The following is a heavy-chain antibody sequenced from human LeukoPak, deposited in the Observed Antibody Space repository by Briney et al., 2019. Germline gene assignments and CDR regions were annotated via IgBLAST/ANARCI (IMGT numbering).Heavy chain of an antibody. V-gene: IGHV4-39*01. CDR1: AGSISSSSYY. CDR3: ARHERYCGGACYSVDY. CDR2: IFYGGST. Sequence: PSETLSLTCTLSAGSISSSSYYWGRIRQPPGKGLEWIARIFYGGSTYNNPTLKSRFTRSVETSKNQFSLKLTSVTAADTAVYYGARHERYCGGACYSVDYWGQGTLVTVSS. D-gene: IGHD2-21*02. J-gene: IGHJ4*02.